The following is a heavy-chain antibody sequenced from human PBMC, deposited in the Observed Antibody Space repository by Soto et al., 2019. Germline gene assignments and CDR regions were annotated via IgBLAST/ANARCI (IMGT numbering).Heavy chain of an antibody. CDR1: GYTFTSYG. J-gene: IGHJ6*03. CDR3: ARVVVVVPAAARQYYYYYMDV. CDR2: ISAYNGNT. V-gene: IGHV1-18*01. Sequence: QVQLVQSGAEVKKPGASVKVSCKASGYTFTSYGISWVRQAPGQGLEWMGWISAYNGNTNYAQKLQGRVTMTTDTSTSTAYMELRSLRSDDTAVYYCARVVVVVPAAARQYYYYYMDVWGKGTTVTVSS. D-gene: IGHD2-2*01.